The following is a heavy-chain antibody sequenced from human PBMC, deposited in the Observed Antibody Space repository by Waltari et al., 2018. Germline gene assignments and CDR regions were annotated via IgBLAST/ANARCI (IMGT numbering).Heavy chain of an antibody. V-gene: IGHV3-66*02. CDR3: ARDDNWNYFDY. D-gene: IGHD1-20*01. Sequence: EVQLVESGGGLVQPGGSLRLSCAASGFTVSRNSLTWVRQAPGKGLEWVSVIYSGGSTYYADSVKGRFTISRDNSKNTLYLQMNSLRAEDTAVYYCARDDNWNYFDYWGQGTLVTVSS. CDR1: GFTVSRNS. J-gene: IGHJ4*02. CDR2: IYSGGST.